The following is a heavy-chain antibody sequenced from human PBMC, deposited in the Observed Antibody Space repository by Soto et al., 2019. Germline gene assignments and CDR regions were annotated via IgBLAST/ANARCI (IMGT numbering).Heavy chain of an antibody. CDR2: INYSGTT. V-gene: IGHV4-39*01. CDR1: GGSISTASYY. J-gene: IGHJ5*02. Sequence: QLRLQELGPGLVKPSETLSLTCTVSGGSISTASYYWGWIRQAPGKGLEWIASINYSGTTYYSPSLKSRVAVSIDTSKDQFSLKVNSVTAADTALYFCARLMMDRSWYFDWFDPWGQGTLVTVSS. D-gene: IGHD6-13*01. CDR3: ARLMMDRSWYFDWFDP.